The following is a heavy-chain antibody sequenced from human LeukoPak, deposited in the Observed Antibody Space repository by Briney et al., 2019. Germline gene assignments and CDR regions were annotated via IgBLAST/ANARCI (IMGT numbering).Heavy chain of an antibody. D-gene: IGHD3-22*01. V-gene: IGHV3-9*01. CDR2: ISWNSGSI. CDR1: GFTFDDYA. Sequence: GGSLRLSCAASGFTFDDYAMHWVRQAPGKGLEWVSGISWNSGSIGYADSVKGRFTISRDNAKNSLYLQMNSLRAEDTALYYCAKDGRGYYDSRTGFDYWGQGTLVTVSS. J-gene: IGHJ4*02. CDR3: AKDGRGYYDSRTGFDY.